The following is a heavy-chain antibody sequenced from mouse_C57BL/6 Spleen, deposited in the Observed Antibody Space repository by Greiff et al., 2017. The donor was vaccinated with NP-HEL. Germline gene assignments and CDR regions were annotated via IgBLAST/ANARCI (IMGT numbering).Heavy chain of an antibody. CDR2: IDPETGGT. CDR3: TRSRYGYYFDY. J-gene: IGHJ2*01. CDR1: GYTFTDYE. D-gene: IGHD2-2*01. Sequence: QVQLKQSGAELVRPGASVTLSCKASGYTFTDYEMHWVKQTPVHGLEWIGAIDPETGGTAYNQKFKGKAILTADKSSSTAYMELRSLTSEDSAVYYCTRSRYGYYFDYWGQGTTLTVSS. V-gene: IGHV1-15*01.